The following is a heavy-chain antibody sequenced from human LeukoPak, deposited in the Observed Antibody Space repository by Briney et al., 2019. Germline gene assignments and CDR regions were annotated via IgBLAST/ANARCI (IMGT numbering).Heavy chain of an antibody. CDR1: GFTFSXXX. J-gene: IGHJ3*02. D-gene: IGHD3-10*01. CDR3: ARVKLLYGSGIGDAFDI. Sequence: GGSLRLSCAASGFTFSXXXXXXVRQAPGKXLXXXXXXXXXSSYIYYADSVKGRXXXSRDNAKNSLYLQMNSLRAEDTALYYYARVKLLYGSGIGDAFDIWGQGTMVTVSS. V-gene: IGHV3-21*04. CDR2: XXXXSSYI.